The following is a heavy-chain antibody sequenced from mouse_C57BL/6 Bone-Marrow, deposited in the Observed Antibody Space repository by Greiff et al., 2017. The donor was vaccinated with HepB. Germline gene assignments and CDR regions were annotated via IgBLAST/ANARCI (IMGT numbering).Heavy chain of an antibody. Sequence: EVMLVESGGGLVKPGGSLKLSCAASGFTFSDYGMHWVRLAPEKGLEWLAYISSDSSTIYYADTVKGRFTISRDNAKNTLFLQLNSLRSADTAMYYCARDGYYLDYWGQGTTLTVSS. V-gene: IGHV5-17*01. CDR3: ARDGYYLDY. J-gene: IGHJ2*01. D-gene: IGHD2-3*01. CDR2: ISSDSSTI. CDR1: GFTFSDYG.